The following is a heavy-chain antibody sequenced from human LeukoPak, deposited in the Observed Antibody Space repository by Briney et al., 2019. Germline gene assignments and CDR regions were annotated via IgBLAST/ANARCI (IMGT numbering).Heavy chain of an antibody. Sequence: ASVKVSCKASGYTFTSYGISWVRQAPGQGLEWMGWINPNSGGTNYAQKFQGRVTMTRDTSISTAYMELSRLRSDDTAVYYCAPSSGWNPFDYWGQGTLVTVSS. V-gene: IGHV1-2*02. D-gene: IGHD6-19*01. J-gene: IGHJ4*02. CDR1: GYTFTSYG. CDR3: APSSGWNPFDY. CDR2: INPNSGGT.